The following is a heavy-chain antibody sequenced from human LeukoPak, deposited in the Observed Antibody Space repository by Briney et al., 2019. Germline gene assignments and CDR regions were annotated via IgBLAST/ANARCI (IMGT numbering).Heavy chain of an antibody. Sequence: GRSLRLSCAASVFTFSSYCMHWVRQAPCKGLEWVAVIWYDGSNKYYADSVKGRFTISRDNSKNTLYLQMNSLRAEDTAVYYCARVDTAMTGPDYWGQGTLVTVSS. D-gene: IGHD5-18*01. CDR1: VFTFSSYC. V-gene: IGHV3-33*01. CDR3: ARVDTAMTGPDY. J-gene: IGHJ4*02. CDR2: IWYDGSNK.